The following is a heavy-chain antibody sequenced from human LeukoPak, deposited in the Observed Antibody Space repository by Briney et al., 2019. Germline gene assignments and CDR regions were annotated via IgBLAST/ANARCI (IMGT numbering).Heavy chain of an antibody. Sequence: GGSLRLSCAASGFTFSSYAMSWVRQAPGKGLEWVSAISGSGGSTYYADSVKGRFTISRDNSKNTLYLQMNSLRAEDTVVYYCAKDGSGSYYYSYWYFDLWGRGTLVTVSS. D-gene: IGHD3-10*01. CDR3: AKDGSGSYYYSYWYFDL. V-gene: IGHV3-23*01. CDR2: ISGSGGST. CDR1: GFTFSSYA. J-gene: IGHJ2*01.